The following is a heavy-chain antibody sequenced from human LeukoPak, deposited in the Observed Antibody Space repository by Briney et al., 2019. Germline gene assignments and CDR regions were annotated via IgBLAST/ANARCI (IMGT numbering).Heavy chain of an antibody. CDR1: GFTFSSYW. V-gene: IGHV3-74*03. D-gene: IGHD3-22*01. CDR3: ARDVDYHVTSECFDY. Sequence: PGGSLRLSCAASGFTFSSYWMHWARQAPGKGLVWVSRINSDGSGTTYADSVKGRFTIARDNAKNTLYLQMNSLRPEDTAVYYCARDVDYHVTSECFDYWGQGTLVTVSS. J-gene: IGHJ4*02. CDR2: INSDGSGT.